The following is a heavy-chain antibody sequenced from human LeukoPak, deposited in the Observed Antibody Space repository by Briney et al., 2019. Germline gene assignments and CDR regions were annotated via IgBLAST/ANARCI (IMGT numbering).Heavy chain of an antibody. J-gene: IGHJ4*02. Sequence: PGGSLRLSCAASGFTVSSKYMSWVRQAPRKGLEWVSVMYSGGGTYYADSVEGRFTISRDNSKNTVYLQMNSLRAEDTAVYYCASVTMVRGPHFDYWGQGTLVTVSS. CDR2: MYSGGGT. CDR1: GFTVSSKY. CDR3: ASVTMVRGPHFDY. D-gene: IGHD3-10*01. V-gene: IGHV3-53*01.